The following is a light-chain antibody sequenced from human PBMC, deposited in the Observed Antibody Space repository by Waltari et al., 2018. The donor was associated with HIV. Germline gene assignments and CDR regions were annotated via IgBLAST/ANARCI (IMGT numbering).Light chain of an antibody. CDR1: SSNIGSHT. CDR2: NKS. CDR3: AAWDDSLNGAI. Sequence: QSVLTQPPSASGTPGQRVTISCSGSSSNIGSHTVSWYQHLPGTAPKLLIYNKSQRPSGVTDRFSGSKSDTSASLAISGLQSEDEAGYFCAAWDDSLNGAIFGGGTKLTVL. J-gene: IGLJ2*01. V-gene: IGLV1-44*01.